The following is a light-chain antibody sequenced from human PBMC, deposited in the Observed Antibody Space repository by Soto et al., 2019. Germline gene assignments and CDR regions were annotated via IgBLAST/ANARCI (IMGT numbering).Light chain of an antibody. CDR1: NSNIGRNT. Sequence: QSVLTQPPSTSGAPGQRVTVSCSGSNSNIGRNTVNWYQQLPGTAPKLLIYNNNQRPSGVPDRFSGSKSGTSASLAISGLQSEDGADYYCAAWDDSLNGVVFGGGTKLTVL. CDR3: AAWDDSLNGVV. J-gene: IGLJ2*01. CDR2: NNN. V-gene: IGLV1-44*01.